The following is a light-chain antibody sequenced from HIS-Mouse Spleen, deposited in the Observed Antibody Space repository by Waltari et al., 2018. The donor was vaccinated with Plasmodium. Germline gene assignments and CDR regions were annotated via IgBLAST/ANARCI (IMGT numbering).Light chain of an antibody. Sequence: HSALTQPRSVYGSPGHSINHPCTGKCGDVGGYNHASWYQQHPGKAPKLMTYDVSKRPSGVPDRFSGSKSGNTASLTISGLQAEDEADYSCCSYAGSYTFVFGTGTKVTVL. CDR3: CSYAGSYTFV. CDR1: CGDVGGYNH. CDR2: DVS. J-gene: IGLJ1*01. V-gene: IGLV2-11*01.